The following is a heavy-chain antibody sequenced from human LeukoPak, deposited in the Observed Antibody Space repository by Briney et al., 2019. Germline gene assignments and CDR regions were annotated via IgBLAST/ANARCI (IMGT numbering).Heavy chain of an antibody. CDR2: IYHYGST. CDR1: GYSISSGYY. CDR3: ATDFWSGTNIIDY. D-gene: IGHD3-3*01. Sequence: SSETLSLTCTVSGYSISSGYYWGWIRQPPGKGLEGIGNIYHYGSTDYNPPLKRRVTISVDTSKNQFSLKLSSVTAADRAVYYCATDFWSGTNIIDYWGQGTLVTVSS. J-gene: IGHJ4*02. V-gene: IGHV4-38-2*02.